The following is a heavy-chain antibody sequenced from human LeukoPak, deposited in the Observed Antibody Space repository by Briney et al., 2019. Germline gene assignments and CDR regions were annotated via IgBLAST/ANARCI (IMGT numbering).Heavy chain of an antibody. V-gene: IGHV4-34*01. D-gene: IGHD3-10*01. CDR1: GGSFGGYY. J-gene: IGHJ4*02. CDR3: ARGVRGVILGRHNQNYFDY. Sequence: SETLSLTCDVSGGSFGGYYWSWIRQPPGKGLEWIGEINRSESTNYNPSLKSRVTISVDTSKNQFSLKLSSVTAADTAVYYCARGVRGVILGRHNQNYFDYWGQGTLVTVSS. CDR2: INRSEST.